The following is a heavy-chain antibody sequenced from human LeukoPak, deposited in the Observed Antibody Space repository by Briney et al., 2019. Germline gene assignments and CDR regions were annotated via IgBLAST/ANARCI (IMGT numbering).Heavy chain of an antibody. CDR2: ISFDGGNK. V-gene: IGHV3-30-3*01. J-gene: IGHJ4*02. Sequence: GGSLRLSCAASGFTFTNYAIHWVRQTPGKGLEWVAVISFDGGNKYYADSVKGRFTISRDNSKSTLSLQMNSLRAEDTAVYYCARDGPYFLRGVIPLDYWGQGTLVTVSS. D-gene: IGHD3-10*01. CDR1: GFTFTNYA. CDR3: ARDGPYFLRGVIPLDY.